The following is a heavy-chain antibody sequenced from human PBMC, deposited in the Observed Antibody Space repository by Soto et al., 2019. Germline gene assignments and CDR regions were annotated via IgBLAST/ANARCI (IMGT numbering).Heavy chain of an antibody. CDR3: AREKGLRLDF. Sequence: QVHLVESGGGVVQPGKSLRLSCAASGFTFGSIAMHWVRQAPGKGLQYMAMISYDGSNEIYADSVKGRFTISRDNSKNMLFLQMNSLRLDDTAVYYCAREKGLRLDFWGQGTLVTVSS. CDR1: GFTFGSIA. CDR2: ISYDGSNE. J-gene: IGHJ4*02. V-gene: IGHV3-30-3*01. D-gene: IGHD3-3*01.